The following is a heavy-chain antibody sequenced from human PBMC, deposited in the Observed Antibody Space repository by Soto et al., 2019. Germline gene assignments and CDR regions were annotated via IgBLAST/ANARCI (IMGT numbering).Heavy chain of an antibody. CDR2: IIPIFGTA. CDR3: ASGTGGCSSTSCYTWAAGGRFDP. Sequence: QVQLVQSGAEVKKPGSSVKVSCKASGGTFSSYAISWVRQAPGQGLEWMGGIIPIFGTANYAQKFQGRVTITADKSTSTAYMELSSLRSEDTAVYYCASGTGGCSSTSCYTWAAGGRFDPWGQGTLVTVSS. CDR1: GGTFSSYA. D-gene: IGHD2-2*02. V-gene: IGHV1-69*06. J-gene: IGHJ5*02.